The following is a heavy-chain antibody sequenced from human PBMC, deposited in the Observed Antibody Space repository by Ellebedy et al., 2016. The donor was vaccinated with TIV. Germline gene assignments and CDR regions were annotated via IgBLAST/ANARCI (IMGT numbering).Heavy chain of an antibody. CDR2: ISAHNGNT. CDR1: GYTFKNYG. V-gene: IGHV1-18*01. J-gene: IGHJ3*01. CDR3: ARRDRANAFDL. Sequence: ASVKVSCKASGYTFKNYGITWVRQAPGQGLEWVGWISAHNGNTNYAQKLQGRVTMTSDTSTSSVYMELSSLRSEDTAVYYCARRDRANAFDLWGQGTMVTVSS. D-gene: IGHD3-22*01.